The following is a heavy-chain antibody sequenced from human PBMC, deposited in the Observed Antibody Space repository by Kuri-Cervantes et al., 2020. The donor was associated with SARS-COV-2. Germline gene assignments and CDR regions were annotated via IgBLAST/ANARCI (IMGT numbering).Heavy chain of an antibody. Sequence: GESLKISCAASGFTFSSYGMHWVRQAPGKGLEWVAVISYDGSNKYYADSVKGRFTISRDNSKNTLYLQMNSLRAEDTAVYHCAKDQSARYYDSSGLFDYWGQGTLVTVSS. CDR2: ISYDGSNK. CDR3: AKDQSARYYDSSGLFDY. CDR1: GFTFSSYG. V-gene: IGHV3-30*18. D-gene: IGHD3-22*01. J-gene: IGHJ4*02.